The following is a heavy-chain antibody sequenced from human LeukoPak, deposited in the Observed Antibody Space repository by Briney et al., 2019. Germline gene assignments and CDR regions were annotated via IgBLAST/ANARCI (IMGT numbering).Heavy chain of an antibody. J-gene: IGHJ4*02. CDR2: IYPRDGST. V-gene: IGHV1-46*01. CDR3: ARDQEGFDY. CDR1: GYTFTSNY. Sequence: ASVKVSCKASGYTFTSNYIHWVRQAPGQGLEWIGMIYPRDGSTSYAQKFQGRVTVTRDTSTSTVHMELSVLRSEDTAVYYCARDQEGFDYWGQGTLVTVSS.